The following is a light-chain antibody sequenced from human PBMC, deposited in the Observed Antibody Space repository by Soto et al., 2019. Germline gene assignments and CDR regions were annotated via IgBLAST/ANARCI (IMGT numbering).Light chain of an antibody. J-gene: IGLJ3*02. V-gene: IGLV1-44*01. CDR2: SDD. CDR3: AAWDDSLNAWV. Sequence: QSVLTQPPSLSGTPGQRVTISCSGSSSNIAGNTVHWYQHLPGTAPKLLIHSDDQRPSGVPDRFSGSKSRTSASLAISGLQSGDEADYYCAAWDDSLNAWVFGGGTKLTVL. CDR1: SSNIAGNT.